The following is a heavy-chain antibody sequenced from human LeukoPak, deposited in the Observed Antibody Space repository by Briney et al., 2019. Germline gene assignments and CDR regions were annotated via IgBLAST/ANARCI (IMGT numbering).Heavy chain of an antibody. Sequence: GGSLRLSCAASGFTFSSYAMSWVRQAPGKGLEWVSAISGSGGSTYYADSVKGRFTISRDNSKNTLYLQMNSLRAEDTAVYYCAKAAPRYCSSTSCYRGFDYWGQGTLVTVSS. D-gene: IGHD2-2*02. CDR3: AKAAPRYCSSTSCYRGFDY. CDR2: ISGSGGST. CDR1: GFTFSSYA. V-gene: IGHV3-23*01. J-gene: IGHJ4*02.